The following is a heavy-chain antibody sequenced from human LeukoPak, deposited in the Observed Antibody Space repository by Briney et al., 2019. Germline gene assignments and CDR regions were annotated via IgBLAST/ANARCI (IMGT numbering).Heavy chain of an antibody. V-gene: IGHV4-59*01. CDR3: ALTPWFGGAVDGDAFDI. CDR1: GGSISSYD. CDR2: IYYSGST. Sequence: PSETLSLTCTVSGGSISSYDWSWIRQPPGKGLEWIGYIYYSGSTNYNPSLKSRVTISVDTSKNQFSLKLSSVTAADTAVYYCALTPWFGGAVDGDAFDIWGQGTMVTVSS. D-gene: IGHD3-10*01. J-gene: IGHJ3*02.